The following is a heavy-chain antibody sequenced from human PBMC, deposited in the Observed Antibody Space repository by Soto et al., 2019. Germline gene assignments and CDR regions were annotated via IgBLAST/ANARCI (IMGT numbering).Heavy chain of an antibody. D-gene: IGHD3-10*01. CDR3: ARACYYGSGRGRSMDV. CDR2: ISYSGCT. Sequence: QVQLQESGPGLVKPSETLSLTCTVSGDSVSSSDYYWMWIRQPPGKGLEWLGYISYSGCTNHNPSRRLRVSISGDTSKNQFPLMLSSVIAADAAVYYCARACYYGSGRGRSMDVWGQGSTVTVSS. CDR1: GDSVSSSDYY. V-gene: IGHV4-61*08. J-gene: IGHJ6*02.